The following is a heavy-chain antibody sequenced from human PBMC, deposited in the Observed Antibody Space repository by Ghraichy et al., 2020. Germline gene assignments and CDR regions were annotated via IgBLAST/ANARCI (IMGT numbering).Heavy chain of an antibody. J-gene: IGHJ3*02. D-gene: IGHD3-22*01. CDR2: ISGSGGST. V-gene: IGHV3-23*01. Sequence: GGSLRLSCAASGFTFSSYAMSWVRQAPGKGLEWVSAISGSGGSTYYADSVKGRFTISRDNSKNTLYLQMNSLRAEDTAVYYCAKGIYDSSGYYYYHDAFDIWGQGTMVTVSS. CDR1: GFTFSSYA. CDR3: AKGIYDSSGYYYYHDAFDI.